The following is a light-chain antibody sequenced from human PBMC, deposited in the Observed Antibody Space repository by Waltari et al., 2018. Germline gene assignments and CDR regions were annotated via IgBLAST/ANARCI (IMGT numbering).Light chain of an antibody. CDR3: GSYTTSDTLV. CDR1: NSDVGAYDH. J-gene: IGLJ3*02. Sequence: QSALTQPASVSGSPGQSITISCAGTNSDVGAYDHVSWYQQYPDKAPKLVIHEVSYRPSGISNRFSGCKSGNTAFLTISGLQPEDEATYYCGSYTTSDTLVFGGGTKLTVL. V-gene: IGLV2-14*01. CDR2: EVS.